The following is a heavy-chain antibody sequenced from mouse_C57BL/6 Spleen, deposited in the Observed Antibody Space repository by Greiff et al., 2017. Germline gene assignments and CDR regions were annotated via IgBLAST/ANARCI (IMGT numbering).Heavy chain of an antibody. CDR1: GYTFTDYN. D-gene: IGHD2-3*01. V-gene: IGHV1-22*01. CDR2: INPNNGGT. Sequence: VQLQQSGPELVKPGASVKMSCKASGYTFTDYNMHWVKQSHGKSLEWIGYINPNNGGTSYNQKFKGKATLTVNKSSSTAYMELRSLTSEDSAVYYCARSGFYDGYYGAMDDWGQGTSVTVAS. CDR3: ARSGFYDGYYGAMDD. J-gene: IGHJ4*01.